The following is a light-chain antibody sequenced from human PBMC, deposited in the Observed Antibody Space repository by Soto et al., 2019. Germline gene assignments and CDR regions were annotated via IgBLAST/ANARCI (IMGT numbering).Light chain of an antibody. Sequence: EIVMTQSPVTLSVSPGERATISCRASQSVSSNLAWYQQKPGQAPRLLIYGASTRATGTPARFSGRGSGTDFTLTISSLQSEDFAVYYCQQCDSWPRTFGQGTKVEIK. CDR1: QSVSSN. CDR2: GAS. CDR3: QQCDSWPRT. J-gene: IGKJ1*01. V-gene: IGKV3-15*01.